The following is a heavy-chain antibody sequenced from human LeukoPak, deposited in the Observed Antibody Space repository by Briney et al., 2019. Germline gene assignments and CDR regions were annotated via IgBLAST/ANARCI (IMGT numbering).Heavy chain of an antibody. CDR3: ARFITMVRGVIISWFDP. J-gene: IGHJ5*02. Sequence: SETLSLTCTVSGGSISSYYWSWIRQPAGKGLEWIGRIYTSGSTNYNPSLKSRVTISVDTSKNQFSLKLSSVTAADTAVYYCARFITMVRGVIISWFDPWGQGTLVTVSS. CDR1: GGSISSYY. D-gene: IGHD3-10*01. V-gene: IGHV4-4*07. CDR2: IYTSGST.